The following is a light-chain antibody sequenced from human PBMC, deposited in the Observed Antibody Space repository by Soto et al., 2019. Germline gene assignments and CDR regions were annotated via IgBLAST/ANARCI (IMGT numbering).Light chain of an antibody. Sequence: QSVLTQPASVSGSPGQSITISCSGTSSDIGTYDHVAWFQQFPGKTPKLMIYSVSNRPPGVSYRFSGSKSGNTASLTISGLQDGDEANYYRISYTGSRSYVFGTWTKLTLL. V-gene: IGLV2-14*01. CDR1: SSDIGTYDH. CDR3: ISYTGSRSYV. CDR2: SVS. J-gene: IGLJ1*01.